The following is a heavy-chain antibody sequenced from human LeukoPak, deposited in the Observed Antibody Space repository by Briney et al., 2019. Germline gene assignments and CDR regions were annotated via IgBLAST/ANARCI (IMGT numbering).Heavy chain of an antibody. CDR2: IWYDGSTK. D-gene: IGHD3-10*01. CDR3: VRDYRTGSYYPET. CDR1: GFTFSNHG. J-gene: IGHJ5*02. Sequence: GGSLRHSCGASGFTFSNHGIHWVRQAPGKEMEWVAVIWYDGSTKYYGDSVRGRFTISRDNSKNTMYLQMSGLRAEDTAVYYCVRDYRTGSYYPETWGQGTLVTVSS. V-gene: IGHV3-33*01.